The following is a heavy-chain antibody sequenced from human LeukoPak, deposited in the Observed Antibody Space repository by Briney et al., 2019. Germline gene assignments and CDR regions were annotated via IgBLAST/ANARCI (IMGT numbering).Heavy chain of an antibody. Sequence: QTGGSLRLSCAASGFTFSSNAMSWVRQAPGKGLEWLSAISGNGGSTYYADSVMGRFTISRDNPKNTLYLQMNSLRAEDTAVYYCAKRSSGYSFDYWGQGTLVTVSS. CDR3: AKRSSGYSFDY. D-gene: IGHD3-22*01. CDR2: ISGNGGST. J-gene: IGHJ4*02. V-gene: IGHV3-23*01. CDR1: GFTFSSNA.